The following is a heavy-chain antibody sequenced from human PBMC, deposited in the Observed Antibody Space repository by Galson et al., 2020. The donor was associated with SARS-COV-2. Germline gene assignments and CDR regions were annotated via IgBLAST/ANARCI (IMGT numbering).Heavy chain of an antibody. J-gene: IGHJ6*02. D-gene: IGHD3-22*01. Sequence: GESLKISCAASGFTFSSYAMSWVRQAPGKGLEWVSSISGSGGSTYYADSVKGRFTISRDNSKNTLYLQMNSLRAEDTAVYYCAISNYDSSGYYYYGMDVWGQGTTVTVSS. V-gene: IGHV3-23*01. CDR2: ISGSGGST. CDR1: GFTFSSYA. CDR3: AISNYDSSGYYYYGMDV.